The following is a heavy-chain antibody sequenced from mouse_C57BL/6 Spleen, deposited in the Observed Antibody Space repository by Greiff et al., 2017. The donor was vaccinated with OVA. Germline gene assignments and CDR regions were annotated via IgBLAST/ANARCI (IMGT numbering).Heavy chain of an antibody. V-gene: IGHV5-16*01. CDR2: INYDGSST. Sequence: EVMLVESEGGLVQPGSSMKLSCTASGFTFSDYYMAWVRQVPEKGLEWVANINYDGSSTYYLDSLKSRFIISRDNAKNILYLQMSSLKSEDTATYYCAREVSGPYYAMDYWGQGTSVTVSS. D-gene: IGHD3-2*02. CDR3: AREVSGPYYAMDY. J-gene: IGHJ4*01. CDR1: GFTFSDYY.